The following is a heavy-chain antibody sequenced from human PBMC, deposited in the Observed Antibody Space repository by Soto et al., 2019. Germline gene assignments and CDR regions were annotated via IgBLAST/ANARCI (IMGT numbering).Heavy chain of an antibody. V-gene: IGHV3-21*01. J-gene: IGHJ4*02. CDR2: ISSSSSYI. Sequence: PGGSLRLSCAASGFTFSSYSMNWVRQAPGKGLEWVSSISSSSSYIYYADSVKGRFTISRDNAKNSLYLQMNSLRAEDTAVYYCARDDRGTQPFDYWGQGTLVTVSS. CDR3: ARDDRGTQPFDY. D-gene: IGHD1-1*01. CDR1: GFTFSSYS.